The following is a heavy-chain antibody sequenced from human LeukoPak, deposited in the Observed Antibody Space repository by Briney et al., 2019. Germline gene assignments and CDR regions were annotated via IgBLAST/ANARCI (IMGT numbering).Heavy chain of an antibody. J-gene: IGHJ4*02. CDR3: ARGPTYYYDSSGYDY. V-gene: IGHV4-30-2*01. Sequence: PSQTLSLTCAVSGASISSGGYSWSWLRQPPGKGLEWIGYIYHSGSTYYNPSLKSRVTISVDRSKNQFSLKPSSVTAADTAVYYCARGPTYYYDSSGYDYWGQGTLVTVSS. CDR2: IYHSGST. D-gene: IGHD3-22*01. CDR1: GASISSGGYS.